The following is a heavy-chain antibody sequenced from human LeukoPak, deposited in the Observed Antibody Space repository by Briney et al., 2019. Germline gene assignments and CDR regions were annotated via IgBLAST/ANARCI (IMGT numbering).Heavy chain of an antibody. CDR2: ISGSGGST. CDR1: GFTFSSYA. Sequence: GGSLRLSCAASGFTFSSYAMSWVSQAPGKGLEWVSAISGSGGSTYYADSVKGRFTISRDNSKNTLYLQMNSLRAEDTAVYYCAKQPSVLVPAAMEYNWFDLWGQGTLVTVSS. J-gene: IGHJ5*02. V-gene: IGHV3-23*01. D-gene: IGHD2-2*01. CDR3: AKQPSVLVPAAMEYNWFDL.